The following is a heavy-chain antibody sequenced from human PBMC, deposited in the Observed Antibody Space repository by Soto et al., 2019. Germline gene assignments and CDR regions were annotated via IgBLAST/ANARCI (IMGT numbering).Heavy chain of an antibody. V-gene: IGHV4-34*01. D-gene: IGHD2-15*01. J-gene: IGHJ4*02. CDR3: RSNIVLVVAASDY. CDR2: IDHSGRT. Sequence: SETLSLTCAVYGGSFNTYYWSWVRQPPGKGLEWIGEIDHSGRTNYNPSLKSRVTISVDTSKNQFSLKLSSVTAADTAVYYCRSNIVLVVAASDYWGQGTLVTVSS. CDR1: GGSFNTYY.